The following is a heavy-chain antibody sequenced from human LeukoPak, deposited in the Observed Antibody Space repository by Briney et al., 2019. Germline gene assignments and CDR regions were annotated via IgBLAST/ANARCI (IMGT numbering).Heavy chain of an antibody. CDR2: VNPDSGDT. CDR3: AGGSGYYFFDN. D-gene: IGHD6-25*01. V-gene: IGHV1-2*02. CDR1: RNTFNGNY. J-gene: IGHJ4*02. Sequence: ASVKVSCKYSRNTFNGNYMHWVRQTPGPGLEWVGWVNPDSGDTNYAQTFQDRVTMTRDTSIGTIYMSLRRLSSDDTAIYYCAGGSGYYFFDNWGQGTLLPV.